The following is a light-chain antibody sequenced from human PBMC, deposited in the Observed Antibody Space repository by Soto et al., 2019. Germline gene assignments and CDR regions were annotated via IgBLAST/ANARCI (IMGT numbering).Light chain of an antibody. CDR3: TSFAPGRIYV. V-gene: IGLV2-14*03. Sequence: QSALTRPASVSVAPGQSITISCSGISSNIGAYDYVSWYQQHPGRAPKLIIYEVSHRFSGLSYRFSGSKSGNTASLTISGLQAEDEGDYYCTSFAPGRIYVFGSGTKVTVL. CDR2: EVS. CDR1: SSNIGAYDY. J-gene: IGLJ1*01.